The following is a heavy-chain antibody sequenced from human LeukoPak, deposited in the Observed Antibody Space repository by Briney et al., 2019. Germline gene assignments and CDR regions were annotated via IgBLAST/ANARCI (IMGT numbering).Heavy chain of an antibody. J-gene: IGHJ3*02. Sequence: ASVKVSCKASGYTFTSYGISWVRQAPGQGLEWMGWISAYNGNTNYAQKLQGRVTMTTDTSTSKAYMELRSLRSDDTAVYYCARDKGDIVVVVAGNDAFDIWGQGTMVTVSS. CDR1: GYTFTSYG. V-gene: IGHV1-18*01. CDR3: ARDKGDIVVVVAGNDAFDI. D-gene: IGHD2-15*01. CDR2: ISAYNGNT.